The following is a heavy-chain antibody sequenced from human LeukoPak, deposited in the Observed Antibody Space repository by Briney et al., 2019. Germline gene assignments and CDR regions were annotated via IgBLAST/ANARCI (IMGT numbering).Heavy chain of an antibody. D-gene: IGHD3-22*01. CDR3: ARETDYYDSSGYSHFDY. CDR2: INHSGST. CDR1: GGSFSGYY. Sequence: SETLSLTCAVYGGSFSGYYWSWIRQPPGKGLEWIGEINHSGSTSYNPSLKSRVTISVDTSKNQFSLKLSSVTAADTAVYYCARETDYYDSSGYSHFDYWGQGTLVTVSS. J-gene: IGHJ4*02. V-gene: IGHV4-34*01.